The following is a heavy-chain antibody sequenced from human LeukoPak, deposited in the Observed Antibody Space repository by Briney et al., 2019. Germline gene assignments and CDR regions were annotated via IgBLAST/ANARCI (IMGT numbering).Heavy chain of an antibody. CDR3: ARDYYYDSSGYYLRFDP. J-gene: IGHJ5*02. D-gene: IGHD3-22*01. CDR1: GGSIISSNW. Sequence: SGTLSLTCAVSGGSIISSNWWSWVRQPPGKGLEWIGEIYHSGSINYNPSLKSRVTISVDKSKNQFSLKLSSVTAADTAMYYCARDYYYDSSGYYLRFDPWGQGTLVTVSS. CDR2: IYHSGSI. V-gene: IGHV4-4*02.